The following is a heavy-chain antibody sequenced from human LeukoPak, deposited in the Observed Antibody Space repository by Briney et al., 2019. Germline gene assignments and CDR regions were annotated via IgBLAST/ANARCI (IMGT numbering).Heavy chain of an antibody. J-gene: IGHJ4*02. CDR3: ARSTNYYDSSGYPYYFDY. CDR1: GFTFSSYA. Sequence: GGSLRLSCAASGFTFSSYAMSWVRQAPGKGLEWVSVIYSGGSTYYADSVKGRFTISRDNSKNTLYLQMNSLRAEDTAVYYCARSTNYYDSSGYPYYFDYWGQGTLVTVSS. CDR2: IYSGGST. V-gene: IGHV3-53*01. D-gene: IGHD3-22*01.